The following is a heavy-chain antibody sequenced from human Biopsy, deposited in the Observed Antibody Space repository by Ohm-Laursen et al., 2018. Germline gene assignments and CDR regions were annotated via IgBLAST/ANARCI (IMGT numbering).Heavy chain of an antibody. CDR3: VTDRLDDITKVRGIMTD. D-gene: IGHD3-10*01. CDR2: TWDDGSHQ. Sequence: SLRLSCAASGVTFSRYGMHWVRQAPDKGLEWVALTWDDGSHQYYADSVKGQFTISRDNSKNSLYLHINTLRVEDTAVYYCVTDRLDDITKVRGIMTDWGQGTLVIVSS. J-gene: IGHJ4*02. CDR1: GVTFSRYG. V-gene: IGHV3-33*08.